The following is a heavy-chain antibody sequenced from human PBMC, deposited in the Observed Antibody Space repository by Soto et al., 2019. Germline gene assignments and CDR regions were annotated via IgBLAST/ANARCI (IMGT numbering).Heavy chain of an antibody. J-gene: IGHJ6*02. D-gene: IGHD2-2*01. Sequence: SETLSLTCAVYGRSFSRYYWSLIRLPPGKGLEWIGEINHSGSTNYNPSLKSRVTISVDTSKNQFSLKLSPVTAADTAVYYCARENGYCSSTSCYLYYYYYYYGMDVWGQGTTVTVSS. V-gene: IGHV4-34*01. CDR3: ARENGYCSSTSCYLYYYYYYYGMDV. CDR1: GRSFSRYY. CDR2: INHSGST.